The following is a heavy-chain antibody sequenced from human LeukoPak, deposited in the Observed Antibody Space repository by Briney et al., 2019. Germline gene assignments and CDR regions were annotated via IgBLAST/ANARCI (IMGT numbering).Heavy chain of an antibody. CDR2: ILPIFGRT. CDR1: GGTFSSYA. Sequence: ASVKVSCKASGGTFSSYAISWVRQAPGQDLEWMGGILPIFGRTDYAQKFQGRVTITADESTSTAYMELSSLRSEDTAVYYCARVVVAFDYWGQGTLVTVSS. V-gene: IGHV1-69*13. D-gene: IGHD2-15*01. J-gene: IGHJ4*02. CDR3: ARVVVAFDY.